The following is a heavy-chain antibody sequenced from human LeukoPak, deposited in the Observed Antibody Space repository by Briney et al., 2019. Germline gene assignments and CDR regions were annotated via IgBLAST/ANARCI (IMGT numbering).Heavy chain of an antibody. D-gene: IGHD3-10*01. CDR3: ARVGDYFDY. J-gene: IGHJ4*02. CDR1: GFTFSIYW. CDR2: INRDGSTT. V-gene: IGHV3-74*01. Sequence: PGGSLRLSCAASGFTFSIYWMHWVRHAPGKGLVWVSRINRDGSTTIYADSVKGRFTISRDNAKNTPYLQMNSLRAEDTAVYYCARVGDYFDYWGQGTLVTVSS.